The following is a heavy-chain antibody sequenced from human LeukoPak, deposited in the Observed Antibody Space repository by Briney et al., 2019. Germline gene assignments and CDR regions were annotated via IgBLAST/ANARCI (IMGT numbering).Heavy chain of an antibody. Sequence: ASVKVSCKASGYTFTSYAMNWVRQAPGQGLEWMGRIIPILGIANYAQKFQGRVTITADKSTSTAYMELSSLRSEDTAVYYCARDPILNGDGYNSIYYYGMDVWGQGTTVTVSS. J-gene: IGHJ6*02. D-gene: IGHD5-24*01. V-gene: IGHV1-69*04. CDR1: GYTFTSYA. CDR3: ARDPILNGDGYNSIYYYGMDV. CDR2: IIPILGIA.